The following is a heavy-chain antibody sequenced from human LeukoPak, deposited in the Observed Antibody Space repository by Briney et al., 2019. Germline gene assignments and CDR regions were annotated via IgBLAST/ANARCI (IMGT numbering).Heavy chain of an antibody. Sequence: GGSLRLSCAASGFTFSSYAMSWVRQGPGKGLEWVANIKPDGTTKFYVDSVKGRFTISRDNALNSLYPQMNSLRAEDTAIYYCARSIPYGTTWYGRSDYWGQGTLVTVSS. D-gene: IGHD6-13*01. CDR3: ARSIPYGTTWYGRSDY. J-gene: IGHJ4*02. CDR1: GFTFSSYA. V-gene: IGHV3-7*03. CDR2: IKPDGTTK.